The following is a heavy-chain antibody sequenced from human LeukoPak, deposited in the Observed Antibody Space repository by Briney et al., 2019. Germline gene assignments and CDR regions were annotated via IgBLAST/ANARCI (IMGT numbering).Heavy chain of an antibody. D-gene: IGHD1-1*01. CDR2: IYTSGST. CDR3: ARDNEVLDYYYMDV. CDR1: GRSISSYY. J-gene: IGHJ6*03. Sequence: SQTLSLTSTVAGRSISSYYRSWIRQPAGKVLEWIGRIYTSGSTNYNHCLESRVTMLVDTSKKEFPLKLSAVTAAETAVYYCARDNEVLDYYYMDVWGKGTTVTVSS. V-gene: IGHV4-4*07.